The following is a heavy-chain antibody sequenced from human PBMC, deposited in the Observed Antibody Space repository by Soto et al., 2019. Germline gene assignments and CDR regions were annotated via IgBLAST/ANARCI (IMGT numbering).Heavy chain of an antibody. V-gene: IGHV1-46*01. Sequence: ASVKVSCKASGYTFTSYYMHWVRQAPGQGLEWMGIINPSGGSTSYAQKFQGRVTMTRDTSTSTVYMELSSLRSEDTAVYYCASDGRSSYSSGWYYFDYWGRGTLVTVSS. CDR1: GYTFTSYY. CDR2: INPSGGST. CDR3: ASDGRSSYSSGWYYFDY. J-gene: IGHJ4*02. D-gene: IGHD6-19*01.